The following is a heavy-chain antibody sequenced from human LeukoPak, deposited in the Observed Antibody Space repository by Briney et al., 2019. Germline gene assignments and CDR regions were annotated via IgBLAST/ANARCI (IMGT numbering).Heavy chain of an antibody. V-gene: IGHV3-66*02. J-gene: IGHJ4*02. CDR3: ARGISSWYRGDLDY. Sequence: GGSLRLSCAASGFTVSSNYMSWVRQAPGEGLEWVSVIYSDGSTYYADSVKGRFTISRDNSKNTLYLQMNSLRAEDTAVYYCARGISSWYRGDLDYWGQGTLVTVSS. CDR1: GFTVSSNY. D-gene: IGHD6-13*01. CDR2: IYSDGST.